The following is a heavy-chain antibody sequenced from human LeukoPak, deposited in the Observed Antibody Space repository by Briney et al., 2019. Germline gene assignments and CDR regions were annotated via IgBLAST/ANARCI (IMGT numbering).Heavy chain of an antibody. V-gene: IGHV1-69*04. D-gene: IGHD3-22*01. CDR2: IIPILGIA. J-gene: IGHJ4*02. CDR3: AGPKYYYDSSGSLDY. Sequence: SVKVSCKASGGTFSSYAISWARQAPGQGLEWMGRIIPILGIANYAQKFQGRVTITADKSTSTAYMELSSLRSEDTAVYYCAGPKYYYDSSGSLDYWGQGTLVTVSS. CDR1: GGTFSSYA.